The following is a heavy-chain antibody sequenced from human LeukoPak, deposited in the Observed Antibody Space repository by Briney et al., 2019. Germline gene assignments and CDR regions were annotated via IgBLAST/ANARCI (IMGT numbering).Heavy chain of an antibody. V-gene: IGHV3-23*01. D-gene: IGHD6-19*01. CDR3: GRIAVAGTGYFDY. Sequence: GGSLRLSCAASGFTFSNYAMNWVRQAPGKGLEWVSAISGGGGSTYYADSVKGRFTISRDNSKNTLYLQMNSLRAEDTAVYYCGRIAVAGTGYFDYWGQGTLVTVSS. J-gene: IGHJ4*02. CDR2: ISGGGGST. CDR1: GFTFSNYA.